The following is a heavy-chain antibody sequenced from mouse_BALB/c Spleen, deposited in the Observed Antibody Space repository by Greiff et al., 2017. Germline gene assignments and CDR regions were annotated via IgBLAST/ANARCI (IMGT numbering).Heavy chain of an antibody. J-gene: IGHJ1*01. D-gene: IGHD1-1*01. CDR1: GFTFSDYG. V-gene: IGHV5-15*02. CDR3: ARDGYYGSSYWYFDV. CDR2: ISNLAYSI. Sequence: EVHLVESGGGLVQPGGSRKLSCAASGFTFSDYGMAWVRQAPGKGPEWVAFISNLAYSIYYADTVTGRFTISRENAKNTLYLEMSSLRSEDTAMYYCARDGYYGSSYWYFDVWGAGTTVTVSS.